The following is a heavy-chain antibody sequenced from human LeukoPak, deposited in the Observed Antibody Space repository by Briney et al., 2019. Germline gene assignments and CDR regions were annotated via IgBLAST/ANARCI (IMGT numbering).Heavy chain of an antibody. CDR1: GGSISSGSYY. V-gene: IGHV4-61*02. D-gene: IGHD2-2*01. CDR2: IYTSGST. CDR3: ARLVFGDPIVVVPAAMVDYYYYYMDV. Sequence: SQTLSLTCTVSGGSISSGSYYWSWIRQPAGKGLEWIGRIYTSGSTNYNPSLKSRVTISVDTSKNQFSLKLSSVTAADTAVYYCARLVFGDPIVVVPAAMVDYYYYYMDVWGKGTTVTVSS. J-gene: IGHJ6*03.